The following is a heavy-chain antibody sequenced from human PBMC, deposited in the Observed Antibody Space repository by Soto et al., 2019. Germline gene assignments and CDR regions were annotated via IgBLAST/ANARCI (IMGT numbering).Heavy chain of an antibody. Sequence: ASVKVSCKTSGFTFSKYYMHWLRQVPGQGLEWVGVINPSGRATSYAQKFLGRVTVTRDASTATVYLELNSLRSGDTTVYYCARDLDVTTVTTSFDSWGQGTLVTVSS. V-gene: IGHV1-46*01. CDR2: INPSGRAT. J-gene: IGHJ4*02. D-gene: IGHD4-17*01. CDR1: GFTFSKYY. CDR3: ARDLDVTTVTTSFDS.